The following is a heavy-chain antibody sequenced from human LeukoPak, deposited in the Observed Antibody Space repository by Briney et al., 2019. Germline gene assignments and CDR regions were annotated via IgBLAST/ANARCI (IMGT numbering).Heavy chain of an antibody. J-gene: IGHJ6*03. CDR1: GFTFSSYS. V-gene: IGHV3-21*01. CDR3: ARDPYSGHYGNDYYYYMDV. D-gene: IGHD5-12*01. Sequence: GGSLRLSCAASGFTFSSYSMNWVRQAPGKGLEWVSCISSSSRYIYYADSVKGRFTISRDNAKSSLYLQMNNLRAEDTAVYYCARDPYSGHYGNDYYYYMDVWAKGPRSPSP. CDR2: ISSSSRYI.